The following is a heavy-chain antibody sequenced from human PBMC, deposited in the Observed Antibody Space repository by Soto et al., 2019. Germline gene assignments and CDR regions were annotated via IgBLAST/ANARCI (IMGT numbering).Heavy chain of an antibody. CDR1: GSSISSYY. J-gene: IGHJ4*02. Sequence: SETLSLTCTVSGSSISSYYWGWIRQPPGKGLEWIGYIYYSGSTNYNPFLKSRVTMSVDTSKNQFSLKLISVTAAGTAVYYCARGSDAGSSSGWYHFDYWGQGTLVTVSS. CDR3: ARGSDAGSSSGWYHFDY. V-gene: IGHV4-59*01. CDR2: IYYSGST. D-gene: IGHD6-19*01.